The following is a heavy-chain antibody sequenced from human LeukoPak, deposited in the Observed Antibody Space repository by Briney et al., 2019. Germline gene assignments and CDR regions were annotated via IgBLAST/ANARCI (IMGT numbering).Heavy chain of an antibody. CDR3: GRLVEAGPAY. CDR2: IKEDGSEK. V-gene: IGHV3-7*02. J-gene: IGHJ4*02. CDR1: GFTFSSYW. Sequence: GGSLRLSCAASGFTFSSYWMSWVRQAPGKGLEWVANIKEDGSEKNYVDSVKGRFTISRDNAKNTLYLQMNSLRAEDSAMYYCGRLVEAGPAYWGQGTLVTVSS. D-gene: IGHD6-13*01.